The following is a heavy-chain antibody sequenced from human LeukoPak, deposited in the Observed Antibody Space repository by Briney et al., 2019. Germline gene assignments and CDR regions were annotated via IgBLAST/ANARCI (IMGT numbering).Heavy chain of an antibody. J-gene: IGHJ5*02. CDR2: IDHSGST. CDR1: GGSFSGYY. CDR3: ARAASIAVTGTFWFDP. D-gene: IGHD6-19*01. V-gene: IGHV4-34*01. Sequence: PSETLSLTCAVSGGSFSGYYWSWIRQPTGKGLEWVGEIDHSGSTNYNPSLKSRVTISIDTSKKQFYLNLGSVTAADTAVYYCARAASIAVTGTFWFDPWGQGTLVTVSS.